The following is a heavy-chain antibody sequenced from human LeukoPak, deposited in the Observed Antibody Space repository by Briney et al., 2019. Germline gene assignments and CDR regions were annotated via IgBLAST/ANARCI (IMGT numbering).Heavy chain of an antibody. V-gene: IGHV1-2*02. Sequence: ASVKVSCKASGYTFIDYYMHWVRQAPGQGLEWIGWISPNSGGTKCVQKFQGRVTMTRDTSITTVYMELSGLSFDGTAVYYCARGGGRYSVDYWGQGTLVIVSS. J-gene: IGHJ4*02. D-gene: IGHD1-26*01. CDR3: ARGGGRYSVDY. CDR1: GYTFIDYY. CDR2: ISPNSGGT.